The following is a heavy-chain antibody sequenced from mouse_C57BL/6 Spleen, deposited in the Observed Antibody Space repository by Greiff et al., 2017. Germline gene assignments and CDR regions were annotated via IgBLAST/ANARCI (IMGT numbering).Heavy chain of an antibody. CDR3: ASRDDCCGSSYEDY. J-gene: IGHJ2*01. CDR2: IDPEDGET. Sequence: EVQLQESGAELVKPGASVKLSCTASGFNITDYYMHWVKQRTEQGLEWIGRIDPEDGETKYAPTFQGQATITADTSSNTAYLQLSSLTSEVTAVYYGASRDDCCGSSYEDYWGQGTTLTVSS. D-gene: IGHD1-1*01. V-gene: IGHV14-2*01. CDR1: GFNITDYY.